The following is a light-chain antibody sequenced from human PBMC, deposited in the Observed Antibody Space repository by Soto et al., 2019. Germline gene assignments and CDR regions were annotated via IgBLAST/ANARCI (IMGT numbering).Light chain of an antibody. Sequence: EILMTQSPATLSVSPGESATLPCRAIQRFGSYLAWYQQKPGQSPRLLISGASTRATGIPSKFSGSGSGTGFTLTITSLQSEDFAVYYCQQYNNWPWTFGQGTKVEIK. CDR2: GAS. J-gene: IGKJ1*01. V-gene: IGKV3-15*01. CDR1: QRFGSY. CDR3: QQYNNWPWT.